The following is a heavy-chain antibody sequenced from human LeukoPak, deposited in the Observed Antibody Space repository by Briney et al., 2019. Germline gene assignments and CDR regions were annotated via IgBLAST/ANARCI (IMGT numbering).Heavy chain of an antibody. Sequence: GESLRLSCTASGFSFSGHWMHWDRQLPGKGLVWVSRISPTGSTTSYADSVKGRFTVSRDNAKNTLYLQVNNLRAEDTAVYYCARGPNSNWSGLDFWGQGTLLTVSS. J-gene: IGHJ4*02. V-gene: IGHV3-74*01. D-gene: IGHD6-6*01. CDR1: GFSFSGHW. CDR2: ISPTGSTT. CDR3: ARGPNSNWSGLDF.